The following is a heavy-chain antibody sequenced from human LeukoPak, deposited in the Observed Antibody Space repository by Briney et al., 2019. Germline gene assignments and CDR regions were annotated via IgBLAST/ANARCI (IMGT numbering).Heavy chain of an antibody. Sequence: GGSLRLSCAASGFTFSSYSTNWVRQAPGKGLEWVSYISSSSSTIYYADSVKGRFTISRDNAKNALYLKMNSLRDEDTAVYYCARGLGGFGEPLAFDYWGQGTLVTVSS. CDR1: GFTFSSYS. D-gene: IGHD3-10*01. V-gene: IGHV3-48*02. J-gene: IGHJ4*02. CDR2: ISSSSSTI. CDR3: ARGLGGFGEPLAFDY.